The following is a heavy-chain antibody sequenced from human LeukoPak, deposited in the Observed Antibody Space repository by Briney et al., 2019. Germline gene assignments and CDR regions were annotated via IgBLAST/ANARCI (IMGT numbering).Heavy chain of an antibody. J-gene: IGHJ5*02. D-gene: IGHD5-12*01. CDR3: ARGRGYSGYANWFDP. CDR1: GRSISSGGYY. V-gene: IGHV4-31*03. CDR2: IYYSGST. Sequence: PSHTLSLTCTLSGRSISSGGYYWSWIRQPPGKGLEWIGYIYYSGSTYYNPSLKSRVTIPVDTSKNQFSLKLSSVTAADTAVYYCARGRGYSGYANWFDPWGQGTLVTVSS.